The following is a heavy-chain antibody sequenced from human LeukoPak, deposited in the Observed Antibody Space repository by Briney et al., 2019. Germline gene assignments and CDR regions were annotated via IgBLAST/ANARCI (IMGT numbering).Heavy chain of an antibody. D-gene: IGHD4-17*01. Sequence: GASVKVSCKASGGTFSSYAISWVRQAPGQGLEWMGGIIPIFGTANYAQKSQGRVTITADESTSTAYMELSSLRSEDTAVYYCARDTTVTPFDYWGQGTLVTVSS. V-gene: IGHV1-69*13. J-gene: IGHJ4*02. CDR3: ARDTTVTPFDY. CDR1: GGTFSSYA. CDR2: IIPIFGTA.